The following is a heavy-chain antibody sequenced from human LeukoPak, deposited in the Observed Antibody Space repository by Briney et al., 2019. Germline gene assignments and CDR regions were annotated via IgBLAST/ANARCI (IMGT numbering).Heavy chain of an antibody. V-gene: IGHV3-7*01. D-gene: IGHD3-10*01. CDR2: INEDGSEK. J-gene: IGHJ4*02. CDR3: ATRSQPPAN. Sequence: GGSLRLSCAASGFTFSSYAMHWVRQAPGKGLEWVANINEDGSEKNYVDSVKGRFTISRDNAKNSLSLQVESLRVEETAVYYCATRSQPPANWGQGTLVTVSS. CDR1: GFTFSSYA.